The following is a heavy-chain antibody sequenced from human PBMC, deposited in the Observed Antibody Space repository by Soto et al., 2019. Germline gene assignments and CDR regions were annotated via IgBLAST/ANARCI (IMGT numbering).Heavy chain of an antibody. Sequence: ASGKVSCKASGYTFTSYYMHWVRQAPGQGLEWMGIINPSGGSTSYAQKFQGRVTMTRDTSTSTVYMELSSLRSEDTAVYYCARDMKRVKGAFDIWGQGTMVTVSS. V-gene: IGHV1-46*03. J-gene: IGHJ3*02. D-gene: IGHD2-21*01. CDR2: INPSGGST. CDR3: ARDMKRVKGAFDI. CDR1: GYTFTSYY.